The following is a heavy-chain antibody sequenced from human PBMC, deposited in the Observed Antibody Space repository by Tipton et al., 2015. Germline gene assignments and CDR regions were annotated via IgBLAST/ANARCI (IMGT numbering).Heavy chain of an antibody. V-gene: IGHV4-61*08. CDR2: ISYTDGA. CDR1: GGSISSGGYY. CDR3: ARDLEHGMDV. Sequence: LRLSCTVSGGSISSGGYYWSWIRQPPGKGLEWIGYISYTDGAHYNPALKSRVTISVDTSKNQFSLTLNSVAAADTAVYYCARDLEHGMDVWGHGTTVTVSS. J-gene: IGHJ6*02. D-gene: IGHD5-24*01.